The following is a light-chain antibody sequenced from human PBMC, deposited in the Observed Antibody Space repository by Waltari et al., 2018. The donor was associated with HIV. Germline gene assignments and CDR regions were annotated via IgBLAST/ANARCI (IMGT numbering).Light chain of an antibody. Sequence: EVVMTQSPATLSVSLGERANLSCRASQTVNSNLAWYQQRPGQAPRLLIYVVSTRASGIPARFSVSGSGTEFTLTISSLQSEDFAVYFCQQYNNWPRTFGQGTKVEIK. J-gene: IGKJ1*01. CDR3: QQYNNWPRT. CDR1: QTVNSN. CDR2: VVS. V-gene: IGKV3-15*01.